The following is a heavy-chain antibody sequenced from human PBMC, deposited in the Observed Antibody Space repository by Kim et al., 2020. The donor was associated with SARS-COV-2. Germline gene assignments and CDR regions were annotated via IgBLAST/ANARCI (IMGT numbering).Heavy chain of an antibody. D-gene: IGHD6-19*01. CDR3: ARDSGGQWLGTFGY. CDR2: IWYDGSNK. Sequence: GGSLRLSCAASGFTFSNYAMQWVRQAPGKGLEWVAVIWYDGSNKYYANSVKGRFTISRDNSKNTLYLQMNSLRVEDTAVYYCARDSGGQWLGTFGYWGQGTLVTVSS. J-gene: IGHJ4*02. CDR1: GFTFSNYA. V-gene: IGHV3-33*01.